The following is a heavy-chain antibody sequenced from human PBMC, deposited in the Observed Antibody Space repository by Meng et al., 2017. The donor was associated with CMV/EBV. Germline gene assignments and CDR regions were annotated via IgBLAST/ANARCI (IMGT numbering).Heavy chain of an antibody. V-gene: IGHV3-30*02. Sequence: GESLKISCAASGFIFNNYGLHWVRQAPGKGLEWVAFIRYDGNNKYNAESVKGRFTISRDNSKNTLYLQMNSLRTEDTAMYYCAKEAPYNWNTFDIWGQGTMVTVSS. J-gene: IGHJ3*02. CDR2: IRYDGNNK. CDR3: AKEAPYNWNTFDI. D-gene: IGHD1/OR15-1a*01. CDR1: GFIFNNYG.